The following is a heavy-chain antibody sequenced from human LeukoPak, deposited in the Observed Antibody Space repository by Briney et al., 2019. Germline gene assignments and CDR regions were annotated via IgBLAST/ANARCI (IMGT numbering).Heavy chain of an antibody. CDR1: GFTFSNYW. V-gene: IGHV3-7*01. CDR3: ARGVDYHYYYYMDF. Sequence: GSLRLSCAASGFTFSNYWLTWVRQAPGKGLAWVANIRQDGSEKHYVDSVRGRFTISRDNAKRSLYLQMNSLRAEDTAVFYCARGVDYHYYYYMDFWGKGTTVTVSS. CDR2: IRQDGSEK. J-gene: IGHJ6*03.